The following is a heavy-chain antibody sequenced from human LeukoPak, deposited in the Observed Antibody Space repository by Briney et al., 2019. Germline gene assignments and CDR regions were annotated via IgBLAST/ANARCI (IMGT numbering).Heavy chain of an antibody. J-gene: IGHJ5*02. D-gene: IGHD3-10*01. V-gene: IGHV3-13*01. CDR2: ISIAGDT. Sequence: GSLRLSCAASGFTFSTYDMHWVRQVTGKGLEWVSSISIAGDTYYAGVVKGRFIISRENTNSSLYLQMNSLIAGDTAVYYCARGRHYGSGSPYWFDPWGQGTLVTVSS. CDR1: GFTFSTYD. CDR3: ARGRHYGSGSPYWFDP.